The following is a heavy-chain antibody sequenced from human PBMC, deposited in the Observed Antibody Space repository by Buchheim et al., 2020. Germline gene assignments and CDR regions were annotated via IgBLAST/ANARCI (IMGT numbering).Heavy chain of an antibody. D-gene: IGHD6-19*01. CDR1: GFTFSNTW. CDR3: STEDTADFDY. J-gene: IGHJ4*01. CDR2: IQSKTDGGTT. V-gene: IGHV3-15*07. Sequence: EVQLVESGGGLVKPGGSLRLSCAASGFTFSNTWMNWVRQAPGKGLEWVGRIQSKTDGGTTDYAAPVKGRLTPPREESKNNVYLQMNSLKIEDTAVYYCSTEDTADFDYWGQGTL.